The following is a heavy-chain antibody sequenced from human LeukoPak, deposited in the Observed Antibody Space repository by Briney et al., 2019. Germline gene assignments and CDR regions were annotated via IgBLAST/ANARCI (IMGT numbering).Heavy chain of an antibody. J-gene: IGHJ2*01. Sequence: SEALSLTCTVSGDSISSGDYYWSWIRQPAGKGLEWIGRISSSGSTNYNPSLKSRVTISVDTSKNQFSLKLSSVTAADTAVYYCARATYHYDSSGYPEYFDLWGRGTLVTVSS. CDR1: GDSISSGDYY. CDR3: ARATYHYDSSGYPEYFDL. D-gene: IGHD3-22*01. CDR2: ISSSGST. V-gene: IGHV4-61*02.